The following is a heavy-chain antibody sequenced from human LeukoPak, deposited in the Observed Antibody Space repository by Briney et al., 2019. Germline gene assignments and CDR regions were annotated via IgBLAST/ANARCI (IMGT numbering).Heavy chain of an antibody. CDR1: GGTFSSYA. D-gene: IGHD6-13*01. CDR2: IIPIFGTA. Sequence: GSSVKVSCKASGGTFSSYAISWVRQAPGQGLEWMGGIIPIFGTANYAQKFQGRVTITADESTSTAYMELSSLRSEDTAVYYCARGIAAAVPRGPFDYWGQGTLVTVSS. CDR3: ARGIAAAVPRGPFDY. J-gene: IGHJ4*02. V-gene: IGHV1-69*01.